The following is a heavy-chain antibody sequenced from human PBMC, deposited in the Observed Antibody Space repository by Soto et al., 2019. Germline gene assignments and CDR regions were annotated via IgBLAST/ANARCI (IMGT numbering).Heavy chain of an antibody. CDR1: GGTFSSYA. CDR2: IIPIFGTA. J-gene: IGHJ5*01. D-gene: IGHD2-2*01. V-gene: IGHV1-69*13. Sequence: SVKVSCKASGGTFSSYAISWVRQAPGQGLEWMGGIIPIFGTANYAQKFQGRVTITADESTSTAYMELSSLRSEDTAVYYCARDSIVLVPAAIGRRYYNWFDPWGQGTMVTVSS. CDR3: ARDSIVLVPAAIGRRYYNWFDP.